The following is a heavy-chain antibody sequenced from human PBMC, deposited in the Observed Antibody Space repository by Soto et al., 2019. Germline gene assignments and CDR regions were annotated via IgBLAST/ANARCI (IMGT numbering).Heavy chain of an antibody. Sequence: QVQLVQSGSVVQRRGSSVEVSCQASGGSFSSHGMAWVRQAPGQGLEWMGGIIPTFGTATYAPKFQGRVTITADKSTNTAYMELSSLRSEDTAVYYCAIERSAPYIDFWGQGTLLTVSS. V-gene: IGHV1-69*06. D-gene: IGHD1-26*01. J-gene: IGHJ4*02. CDR2: IIPTFGTA. CDR3: AIERSAPYIDF. CDR1: GGSFSSHG.